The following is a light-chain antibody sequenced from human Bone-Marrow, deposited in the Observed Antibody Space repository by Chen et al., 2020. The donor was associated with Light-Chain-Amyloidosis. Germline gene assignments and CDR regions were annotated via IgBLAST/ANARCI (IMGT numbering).Light chain of an antibody. Sequence: DIQTTKTPPSLSASVGDRVTNTCRASQTISISVNWYQQKPGIAPKLLIFSTSTLQSGVPSRFSGSGSGTDFTLTINSLQTEDFASYYCQQSYTTPFTFGPGT. CDR3: QQSYTTPFT. CDR1: QTISIS. CDR2: STS. V-gene: IGKV1-39*01. J-gene: IGKJ3*01.